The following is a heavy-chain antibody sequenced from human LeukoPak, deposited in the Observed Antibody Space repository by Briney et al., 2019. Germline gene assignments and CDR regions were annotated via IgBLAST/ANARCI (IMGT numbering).Heavy chain of an antibody. J-gene: IGHJ4*02. Sequence: TGGSLRLSCAASGFTFDNYAIHWVRQAPGKGLEWVSLISGDGGSTYYADSMKGRFTISRDNSKNSLYLQMNSLRAEDTAVYYCARALYYYGSGSYEVYFDYWGQGTLVTVSS. V-gene: IGHV3-43*02. CDR1: GFTFDNYA. CDR3: ARALYYYGSGSYEVYFDY. CDR2: ISGDGGST. D-gene: IGHD3-10*01.